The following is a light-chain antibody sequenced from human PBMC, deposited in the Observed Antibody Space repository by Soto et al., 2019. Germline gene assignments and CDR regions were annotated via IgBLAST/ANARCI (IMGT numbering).Light chain of an antibody. CDR2: GAS. CDR3: QQYGSSPRS. CDR1: QSVSCTY. V-gene: IGKV3-20*01. Sequence: EIVLTQSPGTLSLSPGERATLSCRASQSVSCTYLAWYQHKLCQAPRLLIYGASSKASGIPDRFSGSGSGTDFTLTISRLEPEDFAVYYCQQYGSSPRSFGQGTKVEVK. J-gene: IGKJ1*01.